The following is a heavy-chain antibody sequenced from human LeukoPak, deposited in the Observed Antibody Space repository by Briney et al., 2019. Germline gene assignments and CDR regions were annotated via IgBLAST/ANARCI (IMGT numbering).Heavy chain of an antibody. V-gene: IGHV3-21*01. D-gene: IGHD6-13*01. CDR2: ISSSSSSI. Sequence: GGSLRLSCAASGFTFRSYSMNWVRQAPGKGLECVSSISSSSSSIYYADSVKGRFTISRDDAKNSLYLQMNSLRAEDTAVYYCARTATDTGEFDYWGQGTLVTVS. CDR1: GFTFRSYS. CDR3: ARTATDTGEFDY. J-gene: IGHJ4*02.